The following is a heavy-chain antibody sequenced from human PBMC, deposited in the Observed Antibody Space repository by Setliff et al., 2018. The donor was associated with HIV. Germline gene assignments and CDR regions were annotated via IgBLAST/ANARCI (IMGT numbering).Heavy chain of an antibody. V-gene: IGHV1-69*13. CDR3: ARTTVTTGLSYYYYMDV. J-gene: IGHJ6*03. Sequence: ASVKVSCKASGGTFSSYAISWVRQAPGQGLEWMGGIIPIFGTANYAQKFQGRVTITADESTSTAYMELSSLRSEDTAVYYCARTTVTTGLSYYYYMDVWGKGTTVTVSS. CDR2: IIPIFGTA. D-gene: IGHD4-17*01. CDR1: GGTFSSYA.